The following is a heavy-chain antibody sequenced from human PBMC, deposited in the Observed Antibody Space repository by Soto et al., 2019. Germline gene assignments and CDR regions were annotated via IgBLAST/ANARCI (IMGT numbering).Heavy chain of an antibody. D-gene: IGHD3-9*01. J-gene: IGHJ6*03. Sequence: GASVKVSCKASGYTFTSYAMHWVRQAPGQRLEWMGWINAGNGNTKYSQKFQGRVTITRDTSASTAYMELSSLRSEDAAVYYCARDPYDILTGLLYYYMDVWGKGTTVTVSS. V-gene: IGHV1-3*01. CDR2: INAGNGNT. CDR3: ARDPYDILTGLLYYYMDV. CDR1: GYTFTSYA.